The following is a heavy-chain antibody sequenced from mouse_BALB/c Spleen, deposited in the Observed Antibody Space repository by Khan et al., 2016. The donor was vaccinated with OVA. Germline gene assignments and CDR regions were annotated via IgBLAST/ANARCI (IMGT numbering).Heavy chain of an antibody. J-gene: IGHJ2*01. CDR2: IYPVDGST. V-gene: IGHV1S56*01. CDR1: GYTLTSYY. CDR3: ARGYYGYLDY. D-gene: IGHD1-1*01. Sequence: QVQLQQSGPELVRPGASVKMSCKASGYTLTSYYIHWVKQRPGQGLEWIGWIYPVDGSTKYNEKFKGKTPLTADKSSSTASMLRSSVTSKDSAIYYCARGYYGYLDYWGQGTTLTVSS.